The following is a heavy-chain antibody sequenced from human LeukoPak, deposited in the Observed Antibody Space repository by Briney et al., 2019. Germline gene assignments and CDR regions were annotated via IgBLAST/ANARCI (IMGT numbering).Heavy chain of an antibody. D-gene: IGHD6-6*01. CDR2: ISGSGGST. CDR3: AKDGAARPTGRWFDP. V-gene: IGHV3-23*01. J-gene: IGHJ5*02. CDR1: GFSFSGAW. Sequence: PGGSLRLSCVTSGFSFSGAWMSWVRQAPGKGLEWVSAISGSGGSTYYADSVKGRFTISRDNSKNTLYLQMNSLRAEDTAVYYCAKDGAARPTGRWFDPWGQGTLVTVSS.